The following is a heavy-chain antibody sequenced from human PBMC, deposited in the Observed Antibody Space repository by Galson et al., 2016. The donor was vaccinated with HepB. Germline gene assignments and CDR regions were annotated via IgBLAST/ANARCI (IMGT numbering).Heavy chain of an antibody. V-gene: IGHV3-33*01. J-gene: IGHJ4*02. CDR2: IWYDGNQQ. D-gene: IGHD1-26*01. Sequence: SLRLSCAASGFTFNKHGFHWVRQAPGKGLEWVSVIWYDGNQQYYADSVKGRFTVSRDDSKNTLYLHMNSLRAEDTAVYYCARFTPTGGSYYNTIDYWGQGTLVTVSS. CDR1: GFTFNKHG. CDR3: ARFTPTGGSYYNTIDY.